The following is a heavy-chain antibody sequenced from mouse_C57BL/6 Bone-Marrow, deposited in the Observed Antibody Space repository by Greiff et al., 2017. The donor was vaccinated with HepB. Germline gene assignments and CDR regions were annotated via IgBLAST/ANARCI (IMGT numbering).Heavy chain of an antibody. D-gene: IGHD2-5*01. V-gene: IGHV4-1*01. CDR3: ARPAHHSNRGFAY. CDR1: GIDFSRYW. Sequence: EVKVIESGGGLVQPGGSLKLSCAASGIDFSRYWMSWVRRAPGKGLEWIGEINPDSSTINYAPSLKDKFIISRDNAKNTLYLQMSKVRSEDTALYYCARPAHHSNRGFAYWGQGTLVTVSA. J-gene: IGHJ3*01. CDR2: INPDSSTI.